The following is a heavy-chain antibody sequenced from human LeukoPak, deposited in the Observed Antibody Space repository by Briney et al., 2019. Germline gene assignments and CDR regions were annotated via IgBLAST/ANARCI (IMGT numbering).Heavy chain of an antibody. V-gene: IGHV3-23*01. CDR2: VSGSGAST. CDR1: GFYFESYA. J-gene: IGHJ6*03. D-gene: IGHD3-22*01. Sequence: GGSLRLSCATSGFYFESYAMSWVRQAPGKGLEWVSGVSGSGASTYYADSVKGRFTISRDSSKNTLYLQLNSLRVEDTAVYYCARVYGSSNYYYDRYYNYMDVWGRGTTVTVSS. CDR3: ARVYGSSNYYYDRYYNYMDV.